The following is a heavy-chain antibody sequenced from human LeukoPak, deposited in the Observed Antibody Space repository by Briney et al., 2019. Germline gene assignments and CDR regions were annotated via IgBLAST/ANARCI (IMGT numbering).Heavy chain of an antibody. Sequence: GASVKVSCEASGYTFTGYYMHWVRQAPGQGLEWMGRIIPIFGTANYAQKFQGRVTITTDESTSTAYMELSSLRSEDTAVYYCARAVVVPAAIPYYYMDVWGKGTTVTVSS. CDR2: IIPIFGTA. CDR1: GYTFTGYY. CDR3: ARAVVVPAAIPYYYMDV. V-gene: IGHV1-69*05. J-gene: IGHJ6*03. D-gene: IGHD2-2*01.